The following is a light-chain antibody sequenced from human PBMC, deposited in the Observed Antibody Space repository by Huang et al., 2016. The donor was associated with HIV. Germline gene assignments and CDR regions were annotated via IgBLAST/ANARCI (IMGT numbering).Light chain of an antibody. V-gene: IGKV4-1*01. CDR3: QQYYSPPLT. J-gene: IGKJ4*01. CDR2: WAS. CDR1: QTVLYRSNNKNY. Sequence: DIVMTQSPDSLAVSLGERATINGKSSQTVLYRSNNKNYLAWYQQKPGQPPKLLIYWASTRESGVPDRFSGGGSGTDFTLTISSLQAEDVAVYYCQQYYSPPLTFGGGTKVEIK.